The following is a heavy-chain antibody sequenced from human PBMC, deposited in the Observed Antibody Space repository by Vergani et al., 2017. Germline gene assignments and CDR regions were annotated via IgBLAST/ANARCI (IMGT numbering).Heavy chain of an antibody. CDR3: AKDMEYQLLYGGYFDL. D-gene: IGHD2-2*02. CDR2: ISWNSGSI. CDR1: GFTFDDYA. Sequence: EVQLVESGGGLVQPGRSLRLSCAASGFTFDDYAMNWVRQAPGKGLEWVSGISWNSGSIGYADSVKGRFTISRDNAKNSLYLQMNSLRAEDTALYYCAKDMEYQLLYGGYFDLWGRGTLVTVSS. J-gene: IGHJ2*01. V-gene: IGHV3-9*01.